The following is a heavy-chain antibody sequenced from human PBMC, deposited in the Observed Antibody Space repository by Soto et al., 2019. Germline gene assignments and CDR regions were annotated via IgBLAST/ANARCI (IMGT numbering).Heavy chain of an antibody. Sequence: PGGSLRLSCAASGFNFRGEAMTWVRQAPGKCLEWISALTPGGETTYYINSVKGRFTISRDNAKDTLFLQMNSLTDADTAIYYCVKDSPVSGKYQDLDYWGQGXLVTVYS. CDR1: GFNFRGEA. CDR3: VKDSPVSGKYQDLDY. J-gene: IGHJ4*02. CDR2: LTPGGETT. D-gene: IGHD1-26*01. V-gene: IGHV3-23*01.